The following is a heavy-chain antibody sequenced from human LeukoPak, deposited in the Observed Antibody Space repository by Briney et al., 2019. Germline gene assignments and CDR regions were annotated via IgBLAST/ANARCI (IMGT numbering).Heavy chain of an antibody. D-gene: IGHD2-15*01. CDR3: ATYGVGVVAATLFDY. CDR2: FDPEDGET. CDR1: GYTFTSYG. J-gene: IGHJ4*02. V-gene: IGHV1-24*01. Sequence: ASVKVSCKASGYTFTSYGISWVRQAPGKGLEWMGGFDPEDGETIYAQKFQGRVTMTEDTSTDTAYMELSSLRSEDTAVYYCATYGVGVVAATLFDYWGQGTLVTVSS.